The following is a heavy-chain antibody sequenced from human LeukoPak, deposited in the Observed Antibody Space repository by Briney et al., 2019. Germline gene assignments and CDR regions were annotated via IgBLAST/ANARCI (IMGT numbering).Heavy chain of an antibody. CDR1: GGSVTSVISS. V-gene: IGHV4-61*02. CDR3: ARGLRFGELYSFDY. CDR2: IYSDGRS. J-gene: IGHJ4*02. Sequence: PSETLSLTCTISGGSVTSVISSWSWVRQPAGKGLEWIGRIYSDGRSDYRPSLTSRVTMSVDTSRNQFSLKLSSVTAADTAVYYCARGLRFGELYSFDYWGQGTLVTVSS. D-gene: IGHD3-10*01.